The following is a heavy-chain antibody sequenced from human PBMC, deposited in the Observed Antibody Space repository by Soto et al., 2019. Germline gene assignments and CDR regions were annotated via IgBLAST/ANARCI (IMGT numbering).Heavy chain of an antibody. Sequence: QVQLQESGPGLVKPSQTLSLTCTVSGGSISSGDYYWSWIRQPPGKGLAWIGYIYYSGSTYYNPSLKSRVTISVDTAKNQFSLKLSSVTAADTAVYYCARVVEQPPYYYYYGMDVWGQGTTVTVSS. D-gene: IGHD6-13*01. CDR2: IYYSGST. CDR1: GGSISSGDYY. V-gene: IGHV4-30-4*01. CDR3: ARVVEQPPYYYYYGMDV. J-gene: IGHJ6*02.